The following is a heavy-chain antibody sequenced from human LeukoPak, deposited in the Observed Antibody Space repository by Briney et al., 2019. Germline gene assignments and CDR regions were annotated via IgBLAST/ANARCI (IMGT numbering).Heavy chain of an antibody. CDR2: IHTAGNT. V-gene: IGHV4-61*02. D-gene: IGHD3-16*01. Sequence: SETLSLTCTVSGGSISSGSSYWSWVRQPAGKGLEWIGRIHTAGNTQYNPSLQSRVTVSLDTSKNQFSLRLTSVTAADTAVYYCARDPSFVIWGQGTMVTVSS. CDR1: GGSISSGSSY. CDR3: ARDPSFVI. J-gene: IGHJ3*02.